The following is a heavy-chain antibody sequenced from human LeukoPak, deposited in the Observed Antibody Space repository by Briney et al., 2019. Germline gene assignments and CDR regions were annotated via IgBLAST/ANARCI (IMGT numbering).Heavy chain of an antibody. V-gene: IGHV4-34*01. Sequence: PSETLSLTCAVYGGSFSGYYWSWIRQPPGKGLEWIGEINHSGSTNYNPSLKSRVTISVDTSKNQFSLKLSSVTAADTAIYYCARGYCYAGNCYPYYFDYWGQGALVIVSS. J-gene: IGHJ4*02. CDR1: GGSFSGYY. CDR2: INHSGST. CDR3: ARGYCYAGNCYPYYFDY. D-gene: IGHD2-15*01.